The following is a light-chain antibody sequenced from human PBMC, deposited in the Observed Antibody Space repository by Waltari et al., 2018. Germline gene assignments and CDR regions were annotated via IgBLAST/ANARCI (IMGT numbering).Light chain of an antibody. V-gene: IGKV3-20*01. CDR2: HAS. Sequence: EIVLTQSPGNLSLSPGERDTLPCRASQSISKYLAWYQQKPGQAPRLLIYHASSRAAGIPDRFSGSGSGTDFSLSISRLEPEDFAVYYCQHYESLPVTFGQGTKVEIK. CDR1: QSISKY. CDR3: QHYESLPVT. J-gene: IGKJ1*01.